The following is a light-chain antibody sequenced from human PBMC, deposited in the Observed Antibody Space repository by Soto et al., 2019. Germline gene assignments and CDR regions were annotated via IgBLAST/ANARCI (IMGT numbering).Light chain of an antibody. CDR1: QSISSY. J-gene: IGKJ1*01. V-gene: IGKV1-39*01. CDR3: QQYGSSPPT. CDR2: AAS. Sequence: DIQMTQSPSSLSASVGDIVTITSRAIQSISSYLNWYQQNPGKAPKLLIYAASSLQSGVPSRFSGSGSGTDFTLTISRLEPEDFAVYYCQQYGSSPPTFGQGTKVDI.